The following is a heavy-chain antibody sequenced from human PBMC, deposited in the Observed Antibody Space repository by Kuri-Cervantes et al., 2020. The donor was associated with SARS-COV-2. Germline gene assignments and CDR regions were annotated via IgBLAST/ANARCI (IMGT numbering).Heavy chain of an antibody. V-gene: IGHV3-74*01. CDR1: GFTFSGHW. J-gene: IGHJ4*02. D-gene: IGHD1-1*01. CDR3: VRDGDHWNFDY. Sequence: GGSLRLSCAASGFTFSGHWIHWVRQAPGKGLVWVSRINPDGSYTNNADSVKGRFTLSRDSAKNMLFLQMNSLGAEDTAVYYCVRDGDHWNFDYWGQGTLVTVSS. CDR2: INPDGSYT.